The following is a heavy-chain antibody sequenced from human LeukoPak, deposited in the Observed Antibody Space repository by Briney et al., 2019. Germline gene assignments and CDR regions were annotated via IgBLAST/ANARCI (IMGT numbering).Heavy chain of an antibody. D-gene: IGHD2-15*01. CDR1: GGSISSGGYY. V-gene: IGHV4-31*03. CDR3: ARVYSNYDYYYYMDV. J-gene: IGHJ6*03. CDR2: IYYSGST. Sequence: SQTLSLTCTVSGGSISSGGYYWSWIRQHPGKGLGWIGYIYYSGSTYYNPSLKSRVTISVDTSKNQFSLKLSSVTAADTAVYYCARVYSNYDYYYYMDVWGKGTTVTVSS.